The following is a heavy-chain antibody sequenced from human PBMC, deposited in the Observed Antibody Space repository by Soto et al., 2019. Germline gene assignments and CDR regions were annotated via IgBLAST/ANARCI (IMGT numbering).Heavy chain of an antibody. D-gene: IGHD1-26*01. CDR1: GFTFSSFA. Sequence: GGSLRLGCAASGFTFSSFALSWVRQAPGKGLEWVSSIGATGDDTYYADSVRGRFTISRDNSNNMVFLQMNGLGAEDTAIYYFAKDVMGATRYWGQGTLVTVSS. V-gene: IGHV3-23*01. J-gene: IGHJ4*02. CDR2: IGATGDDT. CDR3: AKDVMGATRY.